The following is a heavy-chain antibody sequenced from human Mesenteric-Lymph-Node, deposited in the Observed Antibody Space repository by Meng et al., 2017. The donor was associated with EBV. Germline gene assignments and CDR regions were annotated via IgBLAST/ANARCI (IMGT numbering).Heavy chain of an antibody. V-gene: IGHV4-59*01. D-gene: IGHD2-21*02. CDR3: ARSYCGDDCYPFDY. J-gene: IGHJ4*02. Sequence: QVPPQESGPGVVHPSETLSLTCTVSGGSISSYYWSWIRQSPGKGLEWISYIYNDGNTKYNPSLKSRVTISVDTSKNQFSLKLNSVTAADTAVYYCARSYCGDDCYPFDYWGQGTLVTVSS. CDR1: GGSISSYY. CDR2: IYNDGNT.